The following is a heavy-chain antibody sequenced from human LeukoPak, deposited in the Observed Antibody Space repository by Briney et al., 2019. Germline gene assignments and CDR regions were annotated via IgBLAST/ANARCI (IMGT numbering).Heavy chain of an antibody. CDR3: ARETGEHGRSFGY. V-gene: IGHV4-39*07. CDR1: DASLTTTSSH. J-gene: IGHJ4*02. Sequence: SEALSPTCTVPDASLTTTSSHRDWIRQPPGKGLGWMVSVYYNRSTYCNPSLKRRVTRSLDTSKKQFSVKPTAVTPADTAVYDCARETGEHGRSFGYWGQGAPGPVPS. D-gene: IGHD1-1*01. CDR2: VYYNRST.